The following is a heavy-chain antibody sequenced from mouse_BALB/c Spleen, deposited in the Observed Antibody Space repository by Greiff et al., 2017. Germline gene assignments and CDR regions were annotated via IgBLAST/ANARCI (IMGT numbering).Heavy chain of an antibody. CDR2: ILPGSGST. V-gene: IGHV1-9*01. CDR1: GYTFSSYW. J-gene: IGHJ2*01. CDR3: ARFITTVPFDY. D-gene: IGHD1-2*01. Sequence: QVQLQQSGAELMKPGASVKISCKATGYTFSSYWIEWVKQRPGHGLEWIGEILPGSGSTNYNEKFKGKATFTADTSSNTAYMQLSSLTSEDSAVYYCARFITTVPFDYWGQGTTLTVSS.